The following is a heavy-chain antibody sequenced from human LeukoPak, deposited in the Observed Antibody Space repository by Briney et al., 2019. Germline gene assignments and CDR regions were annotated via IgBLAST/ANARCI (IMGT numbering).Heavy chain of an antibody. CDR2: IYHSGST. Sequence: PSETLSLTCTVSGGSISSGGYYWSWIRQPPGKGLEWIGYIYHSGSTYYNPSLKSRVTISVDRSKNQFSLKLSSVTAADTAVYYCARAVSSPADFDYWGQGTLVTVSS. J-gene: IGHJ4*02. D-gene: IGHD2/OR15-2a*01. CDR1: GGSISSGGYY. V-gene: IGHV4-30-2*01. CDR3: ARAVSSPADFDY.